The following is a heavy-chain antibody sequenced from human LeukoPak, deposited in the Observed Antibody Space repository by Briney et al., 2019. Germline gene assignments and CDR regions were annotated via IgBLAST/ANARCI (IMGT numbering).Heavy chain of an antibody. J-gene: IGHJ4*02. CDR3: ARAHSSGWYGGFDY. CDR1: GFTFSSYA. Sequence: GGSLRLSCAASGFTFSSYAMHWVRQAPGKGLEYVSAISSNGGSTYYANSVRGRFTISRDSSKNTLYLQMGSLRAEDMAVYYCARAHSSGWYGGFDYWGQGTLVTVSS. CDR2: ISSNGGST. D-gene: IGHD6-19*01. V-gene: IGHV3-64*01.